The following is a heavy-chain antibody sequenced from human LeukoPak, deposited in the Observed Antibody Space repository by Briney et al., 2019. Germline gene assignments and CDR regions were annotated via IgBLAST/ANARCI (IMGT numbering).Heavy chain of an antibody. V-gene: IGHV1-69*13. J-gene: IGHJ4*02. D-gene: IGHD6-19*01. CDR3: ARYAYSSGWYYFDY. CDR2: IIPIFGTA. CDR1: GGTFSSYA. Sequence: GASVKVSCKASGGTFSSYAISWVRQAPGQGLEWMGGIIPIFGTANYTQKFQGRVTITADESTSTAYMELSSLRSEDTAVYYCARYAYSSGWYYFDYWGQGTLVTVSS.